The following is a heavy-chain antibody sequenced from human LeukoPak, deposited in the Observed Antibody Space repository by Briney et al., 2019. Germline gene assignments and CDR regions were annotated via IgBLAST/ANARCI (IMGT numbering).Heavy chain of an antibody. D-gene: IGHD3-22*01. CDR2: MNPNSGNT. CDR1: GGTFSSYA. V-gene: IGHV1-8*02. CDR3: ARGQGIYYYDSSGYYHFDY. J-gene: IGHJ4*02. Sequence: ASVKVSCKASGGTFSSYAISWVRQAPGQGLEWMGWMNPNSGNTGYAQKFQGRVTMTRNASISTAYMELSSLRSEDTAVYYCARGQGIYYYDSSGYYHFDYWGQGTLVTVSS.